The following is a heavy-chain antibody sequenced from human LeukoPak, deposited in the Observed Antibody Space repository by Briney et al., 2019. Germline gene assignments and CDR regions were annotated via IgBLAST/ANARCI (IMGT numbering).Heavy chain of an antibody. D-gene: IGHD3-9*01. V-gene: IGHV3-21*01. CDR2: ISSSSSYI. CDR1: GFTFSSYS. Sequence: GGSLRLSCAASGFTFSSYSMNWVRQAPGKGLEWVSSISSSSSYIYYADSVKGRLTISRDNAKNSLYLQMNSLRAEDTAVYYCARGGDILTGLSDYWGQGTLVTVSS. CDR3: ARGGDILTGLSDY. J-gene: IGHJ4*02.